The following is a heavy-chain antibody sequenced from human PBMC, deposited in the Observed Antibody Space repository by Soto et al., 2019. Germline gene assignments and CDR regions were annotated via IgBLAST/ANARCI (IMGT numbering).Heavy chain of an antibody. CDR3: ARGLSVTRFDN. D-gene: IGHD4-17*01. CDR1: GGSISTGGYY. J-gene: IGHJ4*02. Sequence: QVQLQESGPGLVKTSQTLSLTGTVSGGSISTGGYYWTCIRQHPGKGLEWIGYISYSGSSYYNPSRKSRVTISVDTSKYQFSLKVSSVPAVDTVVRSCARGLSVTRFDNWGPGTLGTVSS. V-gene: IGHV4-31*03. CDR2: ISYSGSS.